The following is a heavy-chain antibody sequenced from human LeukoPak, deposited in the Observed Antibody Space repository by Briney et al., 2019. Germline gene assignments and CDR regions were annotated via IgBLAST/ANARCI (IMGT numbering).Heavy chain of an antibody. CDR3: AKGGWGTVLDY. J-gene: IGHJ4*02. D-gene: IGHD3-16*01. Sequence: PGGSLRLSCAASGFTFSSYGMHWVRQAPGKGLEWVAVIWYDGSNKYYADSVKGRFTISRDNSKNTLYLQMNSLRAEDTAVYYCAKGGWGTVLDYWGQGTLVTVSS. CDR2: IWYDGSNK. CDR1: GFTFSSYG. V-gene: IGHV3-33*06.